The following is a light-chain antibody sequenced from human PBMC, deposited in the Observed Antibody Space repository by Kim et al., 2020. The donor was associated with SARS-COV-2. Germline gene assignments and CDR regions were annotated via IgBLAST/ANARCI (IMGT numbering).Light chain of an antibody. J-gene: IGKJ4*01. CDR1: QYVSNT. V-gene: IGKV3-15*01. Sequence: VSPWERATLSCRASQYVSNTLAWYHQKPGQPPRLLIYGAPTRATGVPGRFSGSGSGTEFTLIISGLQSEDVGIYYCQQCFNWPLTFGGGTKVDIK. CDR3: QQCFNWPLT. CDR2: GAP.